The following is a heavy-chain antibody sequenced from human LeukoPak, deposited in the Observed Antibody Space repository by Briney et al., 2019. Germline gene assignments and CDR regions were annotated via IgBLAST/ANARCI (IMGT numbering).Heavy chain of an antibody. CDR1: GGSFSGYY. D-gene: IGHD2-2*01. Sequence: SETLSLTCAVYGGSFSGYYWSWIRQPPGKGLEWIGEINHSGSTNYNPSLKSRVTIPVDTSKNQFSLKLSSVTAADTAVYYCARGRGRMVPPLRAFDIWGQGTMVTVSS. V-gene: IGHV4-34*01. CDR2: INHSGST. CDR3: ARGRGRMVPPLRAFDI. J-gene: IGHJ3*02.